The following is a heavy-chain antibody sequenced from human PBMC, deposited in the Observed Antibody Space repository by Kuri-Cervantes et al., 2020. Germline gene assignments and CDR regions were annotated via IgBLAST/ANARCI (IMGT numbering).Heavy chain of an antibody. D-gene: IGHD2-8*01. J-gene: IGHJ4*02. CDR3: ARPGVDDGAVDY. V-gene: IGHV1-69*13. CDR1: GGTFSSYA. CDR2: IIPIFGTA. Sequence: SVKVSCKASGGTFSSYAISWVRQAPGQGLEWMGGIIPIFGTANYAQKFQGRVTITADESTSTAYMELSSLRSEDTAVYYCARPGVDDGAVDYWGQGTLVTVSS.